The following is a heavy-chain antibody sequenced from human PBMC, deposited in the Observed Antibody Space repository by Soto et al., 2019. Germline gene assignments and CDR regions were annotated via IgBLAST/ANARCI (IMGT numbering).Heavy chain of an antibody. J-gene: IGHJ4*02. Sequence: EVQLVESGGGLVQPGGSLSLSCAASGFTFSSYAMHWLRQAPGKGLEYVSAISSNGGSTYYANSLKGRFTISRDNSKNTLYLQMGSLRAEDMAVYYCARGGGSGWPHFDYWGQGTLVTVSS. CDR2: ISSNGGST. CDR3: ARGGGSGWPHFDY. V-gene: IGHV3-64*01. D-gene: IGHD6-19*01. CDR1: GFTFSSYA.